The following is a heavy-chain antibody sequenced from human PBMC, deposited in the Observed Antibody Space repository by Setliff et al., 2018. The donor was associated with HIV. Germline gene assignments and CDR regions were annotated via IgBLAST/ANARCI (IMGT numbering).Heavy chain of an antibody. CDR2: MTDSVAST. Sequence: GGSLRLSCAASGFSFTSYAMHWVRQAPGKGLEWVSAMTDSVASTYYADSVKGRFTISRDNFKSTLYLQMHSLRAEDTAVYYCAEGRGPMAYFEYWGQGTLVTVSS. CDR3: AEGRGPMAYFEY. J-gene: IGHJ4*02. V-gene: IGHV3-23*01. CDR1: GFSFTSYA.